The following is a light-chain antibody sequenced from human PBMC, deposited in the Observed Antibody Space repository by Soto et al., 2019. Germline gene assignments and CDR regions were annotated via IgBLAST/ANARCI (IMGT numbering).Light chain of an antibody. Sequence: IHMTQSASTLSASVGDRATIACRASQSISSWLAWYQQKPGRAPTVLIYKASTLKYGVPPRFSGSGSGTEFTLTISSLQPDDFATYYCQHYNSYSEAFGQGTKVDIK. CDR3: QHYNSYSEA. CDR1: QSISSW. V-gene: IGKV1-5*03. J-gene: IGKJ1*01. CDR2: KAS.